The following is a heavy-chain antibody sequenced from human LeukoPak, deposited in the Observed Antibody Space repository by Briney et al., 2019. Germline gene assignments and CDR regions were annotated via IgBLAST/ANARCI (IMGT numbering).Heavy chain of an antibody. CDR3: ARETLAFYYVSGIYHPYGAFHS. CDR1: GASISSDDAY. Sequence: SQTLSLTCSVSGASISSDDAYWSWIRQPPGKGLEWIGYIYYTGSTYYNPSLKSRITISLATSNNHFSLELGSVTVADTAVYYCARETLAFYYVSGIYHPYGAFHSWGQGTMVTVSS. V-gene: IGHV4-30-4*01. D-gene: IGHD3-10*01. CDR2: IYYTGST. J-gene: IGHJ3*02.